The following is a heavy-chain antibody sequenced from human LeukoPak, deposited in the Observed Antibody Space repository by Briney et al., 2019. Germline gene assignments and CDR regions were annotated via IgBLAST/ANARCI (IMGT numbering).Heavy chain of an antibody. J-gene: IGHJ6*03. Sequence: SETLSLTCAVYGGSFSGYYWSWIRQSPGKGLEWIGEINHSGSTNYNPSLKSRVTISVDTSKNQFSLKLSSVTAADTAVYYCARTRFGEFPYYYYYYMDVWGKGTTVTVSS. V-gene: IGHV4-34*01. CDR1: GGSFSGYY. D-gene: IGHD3-10*01. CDR3: ARTRFGEFPYYYYYYMDV. CDR2: INHSGST.